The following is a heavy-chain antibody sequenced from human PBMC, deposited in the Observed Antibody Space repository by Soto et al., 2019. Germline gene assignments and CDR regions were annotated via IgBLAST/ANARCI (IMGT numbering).Heavy chain of an antibody. D-gene: IGHD3-10*01. CDR2: VDSDSTTI. V-gene: IGHV3-48*04. Sequence: GGSLRLSCAASGFTFSSYSMNWVRQAPGKGLEWVSCVDSDSTTIYYADSVKGRFTISRDNARNTVYLQMNSLRAEDTAIYYCARGAFRAYYFDYWGLGTLVTVSS. J-gene: IGHJ4*02. CDR1: GFTFSSYS. CDR3: ARGAFRAYYFDY.